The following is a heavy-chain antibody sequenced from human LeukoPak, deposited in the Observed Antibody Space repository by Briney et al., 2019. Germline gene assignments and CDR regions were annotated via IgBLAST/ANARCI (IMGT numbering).Heavy chain of an antibody. J-gene: IGHJ6*02. D-gene: IGHD2-2*01. Sequence: SETLSLTCTVSGGSISSSSYYWGWIRQPPGKGLEWIGSIYYSGSTYYNPSLKSRVTISVDTSKNQFSLKLSSVTAADTAVYYCARGYCSSTSCYEDVWGQGTTVTVSS. CDR2: IYYSGST. CDR3: ARGYCSSTSCYEDV. CDR1: GGSISSSSYY. V-gene: IGHV4-39*01.